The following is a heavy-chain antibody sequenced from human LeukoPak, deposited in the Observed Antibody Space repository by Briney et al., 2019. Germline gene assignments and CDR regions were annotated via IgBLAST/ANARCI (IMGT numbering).Heavy chain of an antibody. J-gene: IGHJ4*02. D-gene: IGHD3-10*01. CDR3: ARTPGWFGELNFDY. CDR2: IYYSGST. V-gene: IGHV4-59*01. Sequence: SETLSLTCTVSGGSISSYYWSWIRQPPGKGLEWIGYIYYSGSTNYNPSLKSRVTISVDTSKNQFSLKLSSVTAADTAVYYCARTPGWFGELNFDYWGQGTLVTVSS. CDR1: GGSISSYY.